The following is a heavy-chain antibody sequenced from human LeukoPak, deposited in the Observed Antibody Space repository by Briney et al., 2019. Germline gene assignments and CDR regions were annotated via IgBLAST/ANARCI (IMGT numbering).Heavy chain of an antibody. D-gene: IGHD2-15*01. Sequence: ASVKVSCKVSGYTLTELSMHWVRQAPGKGLEWMGGFDPEDGETIYAQKFQGRVTMTEDTSTDAASMALSRLRSEGAAVYYCATVGCSGGSCYSREYNWFHACGQPSLLTVHS. V-gene: IGHV1-24*01. J-gene: IGHJ5*02. CDR1: GYTLTELS. CDR2: FDPEDGET. CDR3: ATVGCSGGSCYSREYNWFHA.